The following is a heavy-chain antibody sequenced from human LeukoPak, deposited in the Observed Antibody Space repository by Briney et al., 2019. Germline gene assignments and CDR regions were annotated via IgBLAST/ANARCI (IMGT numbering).Heavy chain of an antibody. CDR1: GFTVSSNY. J-gene: IGHJ4*02. Sequence: PGGSLRLSCAASGFTVSSNYMSWVRQAPGKGLEWVSVIYSGGSTYYADSVKGRCTISRDNSKHTLYLQMNSLRVDDTAVYYCARHLYYGSGSYYFDYWGQGTLVTVSS. CDR2: IYSGGST. CDR3: ARHLYYGSGSYYFDY. V-gene: IGHV3-66*04. D-gene: IGHD3-10*01.